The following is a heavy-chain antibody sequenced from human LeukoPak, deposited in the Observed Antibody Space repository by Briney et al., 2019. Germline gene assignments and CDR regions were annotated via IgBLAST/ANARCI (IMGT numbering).Heavy chain of an antibody. V-gene: IGHV3-23*01. CDR1: GFTFSSDG. D-gene: IGHD2-2*01. J-gene: IGHJ4*02. CDR3: AKSFRSTSLDY. CDR2: SRGNGDST. Sequence: HPGGSLRLSCAAAGFTFSSDGMSWVRQAPGEGLEWVSSSRGNGDSTDYADSGKGRFTIARDNSRNTLYLQMNSLRAGDTAVYYCAKSFRSTSLDYWGQGNLVPVSS.